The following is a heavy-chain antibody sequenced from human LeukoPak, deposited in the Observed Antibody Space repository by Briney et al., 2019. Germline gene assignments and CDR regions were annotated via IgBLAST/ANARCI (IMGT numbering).Heavy chain of an antibody. CDR3: ARNTYGYKFSMDV. CDR1: GYTFTAYY. Sequence: ASVKVSCKASGYTFTAYYMHWVRQAPGQGLEWMGWINPNSGGTNYAQKFQGRVTMTRDTSISTAYMELSRLRSDDTAVYYCARNTYGYKFSMDVWGKGTTVIISS. CDR2: INPNSGGT. V-gene: IGHV1-2*02. J-gene: IGHJ6*03. D-gene: IGHD5-24*01.